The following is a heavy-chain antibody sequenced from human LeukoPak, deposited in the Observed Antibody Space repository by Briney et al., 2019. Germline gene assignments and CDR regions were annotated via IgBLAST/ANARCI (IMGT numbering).Heavy chain of an antibody. Sequence: PGRSLRLSCAASGFTFSSYAMHWVRQAPGKGLEWVAVISYDGSNKYYADSVKGRFTISRDNSKNTLYLQMNSLRAEDTAVYYCAKDLVGATFFPDYWGQGTLVTVSS. CDR3: AKDLVGATFFPDY. D-gene: IGHD1-26*01. CDR2: ISYDGSNK. J-gene: IGHJ4*02. CDR1: GFTFSSYA. V-gene: IGHV3-30-3*01.